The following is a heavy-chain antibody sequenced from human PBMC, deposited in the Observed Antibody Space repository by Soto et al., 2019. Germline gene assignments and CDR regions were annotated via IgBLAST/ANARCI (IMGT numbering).Heavy chain of an antibody. CDR1: GFTLSGYW. Sequence: GGSLRLSCAGPGFTLSGYWIHWVRQAPGKGLEWVSGISASGGSTYYADSVKGRFTISRDNSKNTLYLQMNSLRAEDTAVYYCAKRTVGGTGFDYWGQGTLVTVSS. CDR2: ISASGGST. V-gene: IGHV3-23*01. J-gene: IGHJ4*02. D-gene: IGHD1-26*01. CDR3: AKRTVGGTGFDY.